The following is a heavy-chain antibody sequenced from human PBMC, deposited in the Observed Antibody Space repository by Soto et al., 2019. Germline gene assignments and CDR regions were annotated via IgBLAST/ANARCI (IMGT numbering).Heavy chain of an antibody. CDR1: GGSISSGGYS. D-gene: IGHD2-15*01. J-gene: IGHJ5*02. CDR3: ARDLKEYCSDGKCNWSDP. CDR2: IYHSGST. V-gene: IGHV4-30-2*01. Sequence: PSDTLSLTCAVSGGSISSGGYSWSWIRQPPGKGLEWIGYIYHSGSTYYNPSLKSRVTISFDASKNQISLQVRSATAADAAVYYCARDLKEYCSDGKCNWSDPWGQGTLVTVSS.